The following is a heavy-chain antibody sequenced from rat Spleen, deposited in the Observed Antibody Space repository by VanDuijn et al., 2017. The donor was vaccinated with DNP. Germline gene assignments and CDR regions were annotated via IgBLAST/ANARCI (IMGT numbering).Heavy chain of an antibody. D-gene: IGHD3-4*01. J-gene: IGHJ2*01. CDR1: GFTFSDYY. V-gene: IGHV5-22*01. CDR3: TRQRFNLYYFDS. CDR2: IGYEDTTT. Sequence: EVHLVESGGGLVQPGRSLKLSCAASGFTFSDYYMAWVRQAPKKGLEWVASIGYEDTTTYYGGSVKGRFTISRDNPKRTLYLQMNSLRSEDTATYYCTRQRFNLYYFDSWGQGVMVTVSS.